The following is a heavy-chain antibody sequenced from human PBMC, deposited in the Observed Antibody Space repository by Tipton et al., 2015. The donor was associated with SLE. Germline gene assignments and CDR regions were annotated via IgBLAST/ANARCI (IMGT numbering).Heavy chain of an antibody. D-gene: IGHD3-3*01. Sequence: TLSLTCTVSGGSISSSSYYWGWIRQPPGKGLEWIGSIYYSGSTYYNPSLKSRVTISVDTSKNQFSLKLSSVTAADTAVYYCARDLGGLYYDFTLPDLWGRGNLVSVSS. CDR1: GGSISSSSYY. CDR3: ARDLGGLYYDFTLPDL. CDR2: IYYSGST. V-gene: IGHV4-39*07. J-gene: IGHJ2*01.